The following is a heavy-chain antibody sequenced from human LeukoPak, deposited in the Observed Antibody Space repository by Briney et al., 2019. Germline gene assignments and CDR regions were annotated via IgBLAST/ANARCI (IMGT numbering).Heavy chain of an antibody. CDR3: AKDPSLYSSGWYEPFDY. Sequence: PGGSLRLSCTVSGFTLSSYEMTWFRQAPGKGLEWVSAISGSGGGTYYADSVKGRFTISRDNSKNTLYLQMNSLRAEDTAVYYCAKDPSLYSSGWYEPFDYWGQGTLVTVSS. J-gene: IGHJ4*02. V-gene: IGHV3-23*01. D-gene: IGHD6-19*01. CDR2: ISGSGGGT. CDR1: GFTLSSYE.